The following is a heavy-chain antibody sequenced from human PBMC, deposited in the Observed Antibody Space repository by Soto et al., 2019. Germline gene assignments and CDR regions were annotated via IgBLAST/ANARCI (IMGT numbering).Heavy chain of an antibody. V-gene: IGHV4-34*01. CDR2: INHSGST. CDR3: ARQVQDFSGPGSYYFDS. D-gene: IGHD3-10*01. CDR1: GGSFSGYY. Sequence: SETLSLTCAVYGGSFSGYYWSWIRQPPGKGLEWIGEINHSGSTNYNPSLKSRVTISVDTSKTQFSLNLTSVTAADTAVYFCARQVQDFSGPGSYYFDSWGQGTLVTVSS. J-gene: IGHJ4*02.